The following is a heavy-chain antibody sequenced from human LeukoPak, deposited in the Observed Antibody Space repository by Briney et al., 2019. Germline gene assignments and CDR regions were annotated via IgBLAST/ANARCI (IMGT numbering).Heavy chain of an antibody. CDR1: GFTFSSFG. D-gene: IGHD3-10*01. CDR3: ARGFGPVVTTYFDY. Sequence: GRSLRLSCAASGFTFSSFGMHWVRQAPGKGLEWVAVIWYDGSNKYCVDSVKGRFTISRDNSKNTLYLQVISLRAEDTAVYYCARGFGPVVTTYFDYWGQGTLVTVSS. J-gene: IGHJ4*02. V-gene: IGHV3-33*01. CDR2: IWYDGSNK.